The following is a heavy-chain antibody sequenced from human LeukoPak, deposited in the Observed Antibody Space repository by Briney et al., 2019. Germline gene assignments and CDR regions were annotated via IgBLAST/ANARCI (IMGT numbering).Heavy chain of an antibody. V-gene: IGHV3-48*04. CDR1: GFTFSSYA. Sequence: GGSLRLSCTVSGFTFSSYAMNWVRQAPGKGLEWVSYISTSSDNIHYADSVKGRFTISRDNAKNSLYLHMNSLRAEDTAVYYCARRFDCWGQGTLVTVSS. CDR2: ISTSSDNI. J-gene: IGHJ4*02. CDR3: ARRFDC.